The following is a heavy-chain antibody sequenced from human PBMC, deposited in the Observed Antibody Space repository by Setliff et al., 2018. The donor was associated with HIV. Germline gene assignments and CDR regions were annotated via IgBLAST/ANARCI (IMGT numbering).Heavy chain of an antibody. CDR3: AREGKGRRTGY. V-gene: IGHV4-61*09. Sequence: PSETLSLTCTVSGGSISSGSYYWSWIRQPAGKGLEWIGHIYTSGSTNYNPSLKSRVTISVETSKNQFSLKLSSVTAADTAVYYCAREGKGRRTGYWGQGTLVTVSS. J-gene: IGHJ4*02. D-gene: IGHD4-17*01. CDR1: GGSISSGSYY. CDR2: IYTSGST.